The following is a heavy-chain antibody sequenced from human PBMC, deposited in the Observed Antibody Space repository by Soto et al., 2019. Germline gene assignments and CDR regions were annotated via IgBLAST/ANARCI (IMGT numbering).Heavy chain of an antibody. CDR2: IKQDGSEI. V-gene: IGHV3-7*04. CDR3: ARDGVKGVYYYGSGSAYYFDY. Sequence: EVQLVESGGGLVQPGGSLRLSCAASGFTFSSYWMSWVRQAPGKGLEWVANIKQDGSEIYYVDSVKGRFTISRDNAKNSLYLQMNSLRAEDTAVYYCARDGVKGVYYYGSGSAYYFDYWGQGTLVTVSS. CDR1: GFTFSSYW. J-gene: IGHJ4*02. D-gene: IGHD3-10*01.